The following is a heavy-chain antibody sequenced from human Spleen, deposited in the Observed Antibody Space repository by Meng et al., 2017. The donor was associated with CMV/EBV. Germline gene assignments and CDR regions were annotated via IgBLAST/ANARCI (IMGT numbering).Heavy chain of an antibody. D-gene: IGHD6-19*01. J-gene: IGHJ4*02. Sequence: SVKVSCKASGGTFGTYAINWVRQAPRQGLEWMGGIIPILGIPKYAQKFQGRVTFTADKSTSAAYMELRRLRSEDTAVYFCARAQAEYNTGWYSDSWGQGTLVTVSS. V-gene: IGHV1-69*10. CDR2: IIPILGIP. CDR1: GGTFGTYA. CDR3: ARAQAEYNTGWYSDS.